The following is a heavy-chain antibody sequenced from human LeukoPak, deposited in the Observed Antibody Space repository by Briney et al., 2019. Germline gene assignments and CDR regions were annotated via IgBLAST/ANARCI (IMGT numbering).Heavy chain of an antibody. V-gene: IGHV3-7*01. D-gene: IGHD3-16*02. Sequence: GGSLRLSCAASGFTVSSNYMSWVGQAPGKGLEWVANIKQDGSEKYYVDSVKGRFTISRDNAKNSLYLQMISLRAEDTAVYYCARVGGRYSPLGYWGQGTLVTVSS. CDR3: ARVGGRYSPLGY. CDR1: GFTVSSNY. CDR2: IKQDGSEK. J-gene: IGHJ4*02.